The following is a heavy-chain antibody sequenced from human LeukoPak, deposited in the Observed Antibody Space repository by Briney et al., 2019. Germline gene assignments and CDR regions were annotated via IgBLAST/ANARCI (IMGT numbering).Heavy chain of an antibody. CDR2: INHSGST. CDR3: ARGGRDTDLDY. J-gene: IGHJ4*02. Sequence: ESLRLSCAASGFTFSSYAMSWVRQPPGKGLEWIGEINHSGSTNYNPSLKSRVTISVDTSKNQFSLKLSSVTAADTAVYYCARGGRDTDLDYWGQGTLVTVSS. V-gene: IGHV4-34*01. CDR1: GFTFSSYA. D-gene: IGHD5-18*01.